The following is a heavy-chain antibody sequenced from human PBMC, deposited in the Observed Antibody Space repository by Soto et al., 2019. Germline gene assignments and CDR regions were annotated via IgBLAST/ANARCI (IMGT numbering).Heavy chain of an antibody. Sequence: GGSLRLSCAASGFTFSSYAMSWVRQAPGKGLEWVSAISGSGGSTYYADTVKGRFTISRDNSKNTLYLQMNSLRAEDTALYYFAKDLGHGGNLWDYYGMDVWGQGTTVTVSS. CDR3: AKDLGHGGNLWDYYGMDV. V-gene: IGHV3-23*01. D-gene: IGHD2-15*01. CDR1: GFTFSSYA. J-gene: IGHJ6*02. CDR2: ISGSGGST.